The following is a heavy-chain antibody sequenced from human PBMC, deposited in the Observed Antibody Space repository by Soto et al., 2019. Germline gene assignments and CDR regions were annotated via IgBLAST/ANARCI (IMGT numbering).Heavy chain of an antibody. J-gene: IGHJ6*02. CDR2: IIPILGTA. CDR3: ASSPYYDFWSGYYKHGMDV. Sequence: GASVKVSCKASGGTFSSYAISWVRQAPGQGLEWMGGIIPILGTANYAQKFQGRVTITADESTSTAYMELSSLRSEDTAVYYCASSPYYDFWSGYYKHGMDVWGQGTTVTVSS. CDR1: GGTFSSYA. D-gene: IGHD3-3*01. V-gene: IGHV1-69*13.